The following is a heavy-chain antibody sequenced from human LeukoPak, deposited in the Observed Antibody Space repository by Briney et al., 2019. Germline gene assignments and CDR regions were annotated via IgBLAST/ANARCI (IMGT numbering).Heavy chain of an antibody. D-gene: IGHD2-21*02. J-gene: IGHJ4*02. Sequence: TPSETLSLACTVSGGSISSTYDHWDWLRQPPGKGLEWLGSIRYSGTTYYNPSLKGRVTIFVDTSNNQFSLRLRSVTPADTAVYYCARRLHYFDYWGQGFLVTVSS. V-gene: IGHV4-39*01. CDR2: IRYSGTT. CDR3: ARRLHYFDY. CDR1: GGSISSTYDH.